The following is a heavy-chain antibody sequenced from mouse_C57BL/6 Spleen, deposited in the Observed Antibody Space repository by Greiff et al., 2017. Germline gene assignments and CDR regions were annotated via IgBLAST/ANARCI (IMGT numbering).Heavy chain of an antibody. V-gene: IGHV1-52*01. Sequence: QVQLLQPGADLVRPWYSVKMSCTASGYTFTSYWMHWVKQRPLQGLEWIGSIDPSASETHYTQKLKDKATLTVDKSYSTDYMQLSSLTSEDSAVYYWARSLYDYDRSAMDYWGQGTSVTVSS. D-gene: IGHD2-4*01. CDR3: ARSLYDYDRSAMDY. CDR2: IDPSASET. CDR1: GYTFTSYW. J-gene: IGHJ4*01.